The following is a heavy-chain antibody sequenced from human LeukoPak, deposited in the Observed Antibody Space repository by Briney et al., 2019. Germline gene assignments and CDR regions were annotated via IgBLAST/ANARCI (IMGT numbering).Heavy chain of an antibody. CDR3: AREHGYCSGGSCYSGYYFDY. V-gene: IGHV1-69*13. D-gene: IGHD2-15*01. CDR2: IIPIFGTA. Sequence: SVKVSCKASGYTFTSYGISWVRQAPGQGLEWMGGIIPIFGTANYAQKFQGRVTITVDESTSTAYMELSSLRSEDTAVYYCAREHGYCSGGSCYSGYYFDYWGQGTLVTVSS. J-gene: IGHJ4*02. CDR1: GYTFTSYG.